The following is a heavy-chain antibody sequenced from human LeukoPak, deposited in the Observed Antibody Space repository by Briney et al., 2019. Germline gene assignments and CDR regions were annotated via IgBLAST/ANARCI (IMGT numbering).Heavy chain of an antibody. CDR3: ARGRGARSSRWYNWFDP. D-gene: IGHD6-13*01. J-gene: IGHJ5*02. Sequence: SETLSLTCAVYGGSFSAYYWSWIRQPPGKGVEWIGEINRSGSTNYNPSLKSRVTISIDTSKNQFSLEMSSVTAADTAVYYCARGRGARSSRWYNWFDPWGQGTLVTVSS. V-gene: IGHV4-34*01. CDR1: GGSFSAYY. CDR2: INRSGST.